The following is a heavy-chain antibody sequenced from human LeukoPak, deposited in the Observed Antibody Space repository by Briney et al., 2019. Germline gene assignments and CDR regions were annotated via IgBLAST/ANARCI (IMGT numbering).Heavy chain of an antibody. CDR3: AREGATVVTPRSCSPAFDY. V-gene: IGHV1-69*13. D-gene: IGHD4-23*01. CDR1: GGTFSSYA. Sequence: ASVKVSCTASGGTFSSYAISWVRQAPGQGLEWMGVINHIFGTANYAQKFQGRVTINADETTSTDYMELSSLRSEDTAVYYCAREGATVVTPRSCSPAFDYWGQGTLVTVSS. J-gene: IGHJ4*02. CDR2: INHIFGTA.